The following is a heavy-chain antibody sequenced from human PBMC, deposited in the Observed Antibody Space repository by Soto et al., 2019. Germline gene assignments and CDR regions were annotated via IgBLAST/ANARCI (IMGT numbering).Heavy chain of an antibody. D-gene: IGHD2-2*02. J-gene: IGHJ6*02. CDR1: VGSVSSDTHY. Sequence: WETLSLTYTVYVGSVSSDTHYWSWIRQPPGTRLEWIGFIYSSGSTNYNPSLKSRVTMSVDTSKNQFSLKLRSVIVADTAVYHCARFVRSCSGTTCYTRADVWGQGTTVTVSS. CDR2: IYSSGST. CDR3: ARFVRSCSGTTCYTRADV. V-gene: IGHV4-61*01.